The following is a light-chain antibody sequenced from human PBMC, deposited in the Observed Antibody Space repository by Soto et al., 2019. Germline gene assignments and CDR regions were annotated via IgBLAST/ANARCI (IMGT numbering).Light chain of an antibody. CDR1: QSLVYSDGETY. Sequence: DVVMTQSPVSLPVTLGQPASISCRSSQSLVYSDGETYLSWFHQRPGQSPRRLMYRVSKRDSGVPDRFSGSGSGTDFTLNFTRVEAEDVGLYYCLQGIHWPPAFGQGTNVEL. CDR2: RVS. J-gene: IGKJ1*01. CDR3: LQGIHWPPA. V-gene: IGKV2-30*01.